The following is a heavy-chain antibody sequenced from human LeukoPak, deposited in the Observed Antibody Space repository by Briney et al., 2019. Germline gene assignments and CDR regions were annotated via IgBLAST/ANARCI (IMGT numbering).Heavy chain of an antibody. CDR1: GFTFSSCA. CDR2: ISGSGGST. J-gene: IGHJ4*02. CDR3: AKDSSSQYQLLSGGDY. Sequence: GGSLRLSCAASGFTFSSCAMSWVRQAPGKGLEWVSAISGSGGSTYYADSVKGRFTISRDNSKNTLYLQMNSLRAEDTAVYYCAKDSSSQYQLLSGGDYWGQGTLVTVSS. V-gene: IGHV3-23*01. D-gene: IGHD2-2*01.